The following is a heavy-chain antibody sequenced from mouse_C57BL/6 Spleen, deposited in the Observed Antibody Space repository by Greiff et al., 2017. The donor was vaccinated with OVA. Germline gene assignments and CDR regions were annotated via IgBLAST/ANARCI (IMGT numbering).Heavy chain of an antibody. J-gene: IGHJ1*03. D-gene: IGHD1-1*01. CDR2: IDPSDSYT. V-gene: IGHV1-69*01. CDR3: ARSTVVALYLYFDV. CDR1: GYTFTSYW. Sequence: QVQLQQPGAELVMPGASVKLSCKASGYTFTSYWMHWVKQRPGQGLEWIGEIDPSDSYTNYNQKFKGKSTLTVDKSSSTAYMQLSSLTSEDSAVYYCARSTVVALYLYFDVWGTGTTVTVSS.